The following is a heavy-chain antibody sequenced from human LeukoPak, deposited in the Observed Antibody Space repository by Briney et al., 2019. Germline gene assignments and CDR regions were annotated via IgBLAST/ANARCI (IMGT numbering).Heavy chain of an antibody. CDR1: GYTFSNYW. CDR2: VNPADSDT. D-gene: IGHD6-25*01. V-gene: IGHV5-51*01. Sequence: GESLKISRKGAGYTFSNYWIAWVRQMPGKGPEWMGIVNPADSDTRYSPSFQGQVTFSADKSINTAYLQWTSLKASDTAMYYCTRPSQQVLGSSSGLFDFWGQGTLVTVSS. CDR3: TRPSQQVLGSSSGLFDF. J-gene: IGHJ4*02.